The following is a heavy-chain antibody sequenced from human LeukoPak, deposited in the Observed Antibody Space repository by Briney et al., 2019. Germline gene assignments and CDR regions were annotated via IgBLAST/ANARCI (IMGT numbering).Heavy chain of an antibody. CDR2: IYYSGST. V-gene: IGHV4-59*08. CDR3: ASAPHYYGSGYYYYYGMDV. CDR1: GGSISSYY. J-gene: IGHJ6*02. D-gene: IGHD3-10*01. Sequence: SETLSLTCTVSGGSISSYYWSWIRQPPGKGLEWIGYIYYSGSTNYNPPLKSRVTISVDTSKNQFSLKLSSVTAADTAVYYCASAPHYYGSGYYYYYGMDVWGQGTTVTVS.